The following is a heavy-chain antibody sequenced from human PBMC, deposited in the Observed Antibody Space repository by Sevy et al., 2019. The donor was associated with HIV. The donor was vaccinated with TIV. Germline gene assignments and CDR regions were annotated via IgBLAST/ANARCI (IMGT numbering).Heavy chain of an antibody. V-gene: IGHV1-18*01. CDR2: ISAYNGNT. J-gene: IGHJ5*02. CDR3: ARDDPRITMVRGVIPPHWFDP. Sequence: ASVKVSCKASGYTFTSYGISWVRQAPGQGLEWMGWISAYNGNTNYAQKLQDRVTMTTDTSTSTAYMELRSLRSDDTAVYYCARDDPRITMVRGVIPPHWFDPWGQGTLVTVSS. CDR1: GYTFTSYG. D-gene: IGHD3-10*01.